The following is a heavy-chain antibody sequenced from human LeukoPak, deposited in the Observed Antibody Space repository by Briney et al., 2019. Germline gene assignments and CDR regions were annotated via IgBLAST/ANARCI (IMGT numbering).Heavy chain of an antibody. CDR2: INSDGSST. V-gene: IGHV3-74*01. CDR1: GFTFSSYW. D-gene: IGHD5-24*01. J-gene: IGHJ6*03. CDR3: ATEITPYYYMDV. Sequence: GGSLRLSCAASGFTFSSYWMHWVRQAPGKGLVWVSRINSDGSSTSYADSVKGRFTISRDNAKNTLYLQMNSLRADDTAVYYCATEITPYYYMDVWGKGTTVTVSS.